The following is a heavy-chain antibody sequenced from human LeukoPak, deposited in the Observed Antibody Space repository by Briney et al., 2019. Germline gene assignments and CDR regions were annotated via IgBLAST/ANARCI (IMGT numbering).Heavy chain of an antibody. CDR1: GFTFSSYE. Sequence: GGSLRLSCAASGFTFSSYEMNWVRQAPGKGLEWVSYISSSGSTIYYADSVKGRFTISRDNAKNSLYLQVNSLRAEDTAVYYCARAWELQPDYWGQGTLVTVSS. J-gene: IGHJ4*02. D-gene: IGHD1-26*01. CDR3: ARAWELQPDY. V-gene: IGHV3-48*03. CDR2: ISSSGSTI.